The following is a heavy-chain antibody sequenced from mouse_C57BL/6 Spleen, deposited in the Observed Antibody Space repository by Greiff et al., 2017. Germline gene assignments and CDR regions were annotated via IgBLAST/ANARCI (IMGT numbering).Heavy chain of an antibody. J-gene: IGHJ2*01. Sequence: EVKLVESEGGLVQPGRSMKLSCTASGFTFSGYYMAWVRQVPEKGLQWVANISYDGSSTYYLDSLKSRFIISRDNAKNILYLQMSSLRSEDTATYYCARDRGPHFDDWGQGTTLTVSS. V-gene: IGHV5-16*01. D-gene: IGHD3-1*01. CDR2: ISYDGSST. CDR3: ARDRGPHFDD. CDR1: GFTFSGYY.